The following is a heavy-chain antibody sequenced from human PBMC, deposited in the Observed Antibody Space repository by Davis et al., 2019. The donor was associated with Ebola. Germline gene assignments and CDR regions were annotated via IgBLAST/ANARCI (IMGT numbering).Heavy chain of an antibody. CDR3: SSSSSSDYYYYGMDV. V-gene: IGHV3-73*01. Sequence: GGSLRLSCAASGFTFSGSAMHWVRRASGKGLEWVGRIRSKANSYATAYAASVKGRFTISRDDSKNTAYLQMNSLKTGDTAVYYCSSSSSSDYYYYGMDVWGQGTTVTVSS. J-gene: IGHJ6*02. D-gene: IGHD6-6*01. CDR2: IRSKANSYAT. CDR1: GFTFSGSA.